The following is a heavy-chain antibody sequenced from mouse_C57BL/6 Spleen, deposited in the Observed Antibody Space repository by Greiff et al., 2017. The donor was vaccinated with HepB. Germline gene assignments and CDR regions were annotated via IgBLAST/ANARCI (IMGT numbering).Heavy chain of an antibody. Sequence: VQLQQSGAELVKPGASVKMSCKASGYTFTSYWITWVKQRPGQGLEWIGDIYPGSGSTNYNEKFKSKATLTVDTSSSTAYMQLSSLTSEDSAVYYCARCDYDFYAMDYWGQGTSVTVSS. CDR3: ARCDYDFYAMDY. CDR1: GYTFTSYW. V-gene: IGHV1-55*01. CDR2: IYPGSGST. D-gene: IGHD2-4*01. J-gene: IGHJ4*01.